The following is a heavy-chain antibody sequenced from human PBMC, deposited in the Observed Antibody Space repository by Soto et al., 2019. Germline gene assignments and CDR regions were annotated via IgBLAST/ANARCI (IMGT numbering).Heavy chain of an antibody. CDR2: ISWSSDTV. Sequence: EVQLVESGGGLGQPGRSLRLSCAASGFTFDNYAMHWVRQVPGKGLEWVSGISWSSDTVGYSDSVKGRFTMSRDNAKNSLYLQIDNLRLEDTALYYCAKDFDYVSGFFDLWGRGTLVTVSS. CDR1: GFTFDNYA. V-gene: IGHV3-9*01. CDR3: AKDFDYVSGFFDL. D-gene: IGHD3-10*02. J-gene: IGHJ2*01.